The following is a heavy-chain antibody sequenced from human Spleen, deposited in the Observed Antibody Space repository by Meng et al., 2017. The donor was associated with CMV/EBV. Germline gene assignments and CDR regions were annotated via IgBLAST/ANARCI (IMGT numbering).Heavy chain of an antibody. V-gene: IGHV4-39*07. CDR1: GGSISSSSYY. D-gene: IGHD3-16*02. J-gene: IGHJ4*02. Sequence: GSLRLSCTVSGGSISSSSYYWGWIRQPPGKELEWIGSIYYSGSTYYNPSLKSRVTISVDTSKNQFSLKLSSVTAADTAVYYCASNTNYYDYVWGSYRPDYWGQGTLVTVSS. CDR3: ASNTNYYDYVWGSYRPDY. CDR2: IYYSGST.